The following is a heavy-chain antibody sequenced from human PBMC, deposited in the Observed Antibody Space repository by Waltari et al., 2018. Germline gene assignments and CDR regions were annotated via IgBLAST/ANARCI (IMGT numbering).Heavy chain of an antibody. J-gene: IGHJ4*02. V-gene: IGHV1-2*06. CDR2: INPNSGDT. D-gene: IGHD4-17*01. CDR1: GYTFTCYY. Sequence: QVHLVQSGAEVKKPGASVKVSCKASGYTFTCYYIQWVRRAPGQGLEWMGRINPNSGDTNYAQKFQGRVTWTRDTSINTAYMELSSLKSDDTAVYYCARDLGSDYGNRDYWGQGTLVTVPS. CDR3: ARDLGSDYGNRDY.